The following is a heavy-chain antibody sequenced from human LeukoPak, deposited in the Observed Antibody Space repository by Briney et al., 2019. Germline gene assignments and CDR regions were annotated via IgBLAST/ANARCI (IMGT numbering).Heavy chain of an antibody. D-gene: IGHD6-13*01. CDR3: ARGETSWYPYYYYYMDV. V-gene: IGHV4-59*08. Sequence: SETLSLTCTVSGGSISSYYWSWIRQPPGKGLEWIGYIYYSGSTNYNPSLKSRVTISVDTSKNQFSLKLSSVTAADTAVYYCARGETSWYPYYYYYMDVWGKGTTVTISS. J-gene: IGHJ6*03. CDR1: GGSISSYY. CDR2: IYYSGST.